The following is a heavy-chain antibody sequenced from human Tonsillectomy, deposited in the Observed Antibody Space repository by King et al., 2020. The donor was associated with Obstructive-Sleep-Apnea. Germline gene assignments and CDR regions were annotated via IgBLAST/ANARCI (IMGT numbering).Heavy chain of an antibody. CDR2: IYQSGTT. CDR1: GFSISFGYF. V-gene: IGHV4-38-2*02. Sequence: QLQESGPGLVRPSETLSLTCSVSGFSISFGYFWGWIRQPPGTGLEWIASIYQSGTTYYNPSLKSRVSISIDTSKDQFSLKLRSVTAADTAVYYCARIGARGVISLGEYWGQGTLVTVPS. J-gene: IGHJ4*02. D-gene: IGHD3-10*01. CDR3: ARIGARGVISLGEY.